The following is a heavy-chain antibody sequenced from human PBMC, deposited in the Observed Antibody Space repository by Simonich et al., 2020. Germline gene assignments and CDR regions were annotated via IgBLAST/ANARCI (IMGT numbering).Heavy chain of an antibody. Sequence: QVQLVQSGAEVKKPGASVKVSCKASGYTFPSYGISWVRQAPGQGLEGMVWISAYKGNTNYAQKLQGRVTMTTDTSTSTAYRELRSLRSDDTAVYYCARDQGGRAAAATDYWGQGTLVTVSS. J-gene: IGHJ4*02. CDR2: ISAYKGNT. CDR3: ARDQGGRAAAATDY. D-gene: IGHD6-13*01. CDR1: GYTFPSYG. V-gene: IGHV1-18*01.